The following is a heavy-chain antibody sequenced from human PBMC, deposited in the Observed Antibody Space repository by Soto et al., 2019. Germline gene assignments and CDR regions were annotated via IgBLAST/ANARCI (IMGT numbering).Heavy chain of an antibody. V-gene: IGHV4-4*07. CDR3: ARGSLTMDV. Sequence: NPSETLSLTCTVSGGSINNYYWSWIRQPAGKGLEWIGRIYPSGNTNYNPSLKSRVIMSVDTSKDQFSLKLNSVTAADTAVYYCARGSLTMDVWGQGTTVTVSS. CDR2: IYPSGNT. CDR1: GGSINNYY. J-gene: IGHJ6*02. D-gene: IGHD3-10*01.